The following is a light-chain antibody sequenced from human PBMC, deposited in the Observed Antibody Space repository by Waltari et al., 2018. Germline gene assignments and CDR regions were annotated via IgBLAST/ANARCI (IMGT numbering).Light chain of an antibody. CDR3: QQYYSAPYT. Sequence: DIVMTQSPDSLAVSLGETTTLNCKSSQTILYSSYNKNYLAWYQVKPGQVPKLRVYGNSTRESGVPDRFSGSGSGTDFSLTISSLQAEDVAVYYCQQYYSAPYTFGQGTKLEIK. CDR1: QTILYSSYNKNY. CDR2: GNS. J-gene: IGKJ2*01. V-gene: IGKV4-1*01.